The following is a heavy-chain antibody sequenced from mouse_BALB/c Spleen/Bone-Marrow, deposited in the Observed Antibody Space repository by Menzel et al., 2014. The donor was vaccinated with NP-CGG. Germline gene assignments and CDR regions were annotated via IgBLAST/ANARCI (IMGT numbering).Heavy chain of an antibody. V-gene: IGHV7-3*02. Sequence: EVKVVESGGGLVRPGGSLRLSCATSGFTFTDYYMNWVRQPPGKALEWLGFIRNKANGYTTEYSASVKGRFTISRDNSQNILYLQMNTLRAEDSATYYCARDKGRVFFDYWGQGTTLTVSS. J-gene: IGHJ2*01. CDR2: IRNKANGYTT. CDR3: ARDKGRVFFDY. CDR1: GFTFTDYY.